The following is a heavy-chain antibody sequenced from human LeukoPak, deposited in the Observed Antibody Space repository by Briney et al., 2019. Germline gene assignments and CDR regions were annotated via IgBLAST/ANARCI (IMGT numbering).Heavy chain of an antibody. CDR3: AKTGNGYGYDFDH. J-gene: IGHJ4*02. D-gene: IGHD5-18*01. V-gene: IGHV3-30*02. CDR2: IWYDGSNK. Sequence: SGGSLRLSCAASGFTFSSYGMHWVRQAPGKGLEWVAVIWYDGSNKYYADSVKGRFTISRDNSKNTLYLQMNSLRAEDTAVYYCAKTGNGYGYDFDHWGQGTLVTVSS. CDR1: GFTFSSYG.